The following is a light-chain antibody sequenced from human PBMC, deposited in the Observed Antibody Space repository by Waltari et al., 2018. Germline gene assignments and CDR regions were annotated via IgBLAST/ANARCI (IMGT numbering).Light chain of an antibody. CDR1: SSDVGDYNF. V-gene: IGLV2-14*01. J-gene: IGLJ2*01. Sequence: QSALTQPASVSGSPGQSITISCTGTSSDVGDYNFISWYQQRPGKAPELLVYDVSHRPPGVSTRFSGSKSGNTAALTISGLQAEDEADYYCSSYTSSTTGIFGGGTKLTVL. CDR3: SSYTSSTTGI. CDR2: DVS.